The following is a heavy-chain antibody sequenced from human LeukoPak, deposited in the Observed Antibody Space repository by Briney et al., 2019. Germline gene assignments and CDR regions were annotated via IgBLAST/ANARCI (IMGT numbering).Heavy chain of an antibody. D-gene: IGHD1-1*01. CDR2: MSDTGAYT. V-gene: IGHV3-23*01. CDR3: VRKWNGGFDS. J-gene: IGHJ3*02. Sequence: GGSLRLSCAASGFTFSNYAMSWVRQAPGKGLEWVSDMSDTGAYTNYLGSVRGRFTISRDYSESMLYLQMNSLRVEDTAVYYCVRKWNGGFDSWGQGTMVTVSS. CDR1: GFTFSNYA.